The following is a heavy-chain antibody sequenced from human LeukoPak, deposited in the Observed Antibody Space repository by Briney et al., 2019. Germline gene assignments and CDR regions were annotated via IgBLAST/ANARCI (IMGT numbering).Heavy chain of an antibody. CDR1: GFTFSNAW. CDR2: IKSKTDGGTT. V-gene: IGHV3-15*01. D-gene: IGHD6-19*01. CDR3: TPVGSGWYLADFDY. Sequence: PGGSLRLSCAASGFTFSNAWMSWVRQAPGKGLEWVGRIKSKTDGGTTDYAAPVKGRFTISRDDSKNTLHLQMNSLKTEDTAVYYCTPVGSGWYLADFDYWGQGTLVTVSS. J-gene: IGHJ4*02.